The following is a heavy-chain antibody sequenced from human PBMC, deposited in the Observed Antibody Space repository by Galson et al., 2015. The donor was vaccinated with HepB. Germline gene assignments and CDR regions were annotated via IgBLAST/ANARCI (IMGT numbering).Heavy chain of an antibody. CDR1: GYTFTSYD. J-gene: IGHJ4*02. D-gene: IGHD6-6*01. CDR2: ISTYSGHT. Sequence: SVKVSCKASGYTFTSYDISWVRQAPGQGLEWMGWISTYSGHTNYAQKLQGRVTMTTDTFTSTAYMELRSLRSDDTAVYFCAREGAGFMMGSSSASLGYWGQGTLVTVSS. CDR3: AREGAGFMMGSSSASLGY. V-gene: IGHV1-18*01.